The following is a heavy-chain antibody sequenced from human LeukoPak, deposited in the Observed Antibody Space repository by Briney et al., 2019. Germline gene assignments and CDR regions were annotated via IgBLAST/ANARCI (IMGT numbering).Heavy chain of an antibody. Sequence: SETLSLTCTVSGGSISSSIYYWGWIRQPPGKGLEWIGTIYYSGSTYYNPSLKSRVTISVDTSKNQFSLKLSSVTAADTAVYYCARVKRWETVQLLLLVWFDPWGQGTLVTVSS. J-gene: IGHJ5*02. CDR1: GGSISSSIYY. CDR3: ARVKRWETVQLLLLVWFDP. D-gene: IGHD2-2*01. CDR2: IYYSGST. V-gene: IGHV4-39*07.